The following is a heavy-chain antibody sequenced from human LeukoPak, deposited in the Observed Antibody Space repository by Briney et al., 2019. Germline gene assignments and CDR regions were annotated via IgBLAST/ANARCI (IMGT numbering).Heavy chain of an antibody. Sequence: GGSLRLSCAASEFTFSNYGMHWVRQAPGKGLEWVAVISYDGTNKYYADSVKGRFTISRDNSKNTLYLRVNSLRAEDTAMYYCARDRGGRWLQVYYFDYWGQGTLVTVSS. CDR3: ARDRGGRWLQVYYFDY. D-gene: IGHD5-24*01. CDR2: ISYDGTNK. CDR1: EFTFSNYG. J-gene: IGHJ4*02. V-gene: IGHV3-30*03.